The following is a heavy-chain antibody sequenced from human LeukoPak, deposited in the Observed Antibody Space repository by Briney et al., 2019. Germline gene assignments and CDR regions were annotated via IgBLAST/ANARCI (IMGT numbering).Heavy chain of an antibody. D-gene: IGHD2-2*01. CDR1: GGPFSSYA. V-gene: IGHV1-69*13. J-gene: IGHJ6*03. CDR3: ARAPLPPAANYYYMDV. CDR2: IIPIFGTA. Sequence: ASVKVSCKASGGPFSSYAISWVRQAPGQGLEWMGGIIPIFGTANYAQKFQGRVPITADESTNTAYTELSSLRSEDTAVYYCARAPLPPAANYYYMDVWGKGTTVTVSS.